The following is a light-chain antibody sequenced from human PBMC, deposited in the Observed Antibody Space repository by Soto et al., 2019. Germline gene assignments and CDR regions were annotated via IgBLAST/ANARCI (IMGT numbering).Light chain of an antibody. CDR3: QHYNSYSEA. CDR2: AAS. J-gene: IGKJ1*01. Sequence: NQLTKSPSSLSSSVGDRVTITCRASEAISTYLNCYQHGAGKAPKLLIYAASSLQTGVPSMFSGSGSGTDFTLTISSLQPEDFATDYCQHYNSYSEAFGQVGIVDI. CDR1: EAISTY. V-gene: IGKV1-39*01.